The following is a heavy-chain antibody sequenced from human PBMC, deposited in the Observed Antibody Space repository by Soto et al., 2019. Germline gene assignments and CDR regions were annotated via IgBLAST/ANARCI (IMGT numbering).Heavy chain of an antibody. Sequence: VASVKVSCKASGYTFTSYGISWVRQAPGQGLEWMGWISAYNGNTNYAQKLQSRVTMTTDTSTSTAYMELRSLRSDDTAVYYCASGYYYGSGSSAVDAFDIWGQGTMVTVS. CDR2: ISAYNGNT. V-gene: IGHV1-18*01. D-gene: IGHD3-10*01. CDR3: ASGYYYGSGSSAVDAFDI. J-gene: IGHJ3*02. CDR1: GYTFTSYG.